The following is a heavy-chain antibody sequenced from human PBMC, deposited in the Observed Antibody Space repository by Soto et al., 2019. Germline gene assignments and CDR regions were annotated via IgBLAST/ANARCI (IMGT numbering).Heavy chain of an antibody. J-gene: IGHJ4*02. Sequence: EVQLLESGGGLVQPGGSLRLSCAASGFTFNNYAMTWVRQAPGKGLEWVSAISGGGDTTSYADSVKCRFTVSRDGSKNTLYLQMSSLRAEDTALYYCAKGRGGSGSLTPRVDFWGQGTLVTASS. CDR3: AKGRGGSGSLTPRVDF. D-gene: IGHD3-10*01. CDR2: ISGGGDTT. CDR1: GFTFNNYA. V-gene: IGHV3-23*01.